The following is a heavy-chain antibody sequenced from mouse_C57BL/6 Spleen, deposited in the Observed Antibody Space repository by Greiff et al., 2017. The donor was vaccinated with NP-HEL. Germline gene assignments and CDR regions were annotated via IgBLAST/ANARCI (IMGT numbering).Heavy chain of an antibody. V-gene: IGHV1-15*01. CDR3: TRSVITTVVAYYYAMDY. Sequence: VQLVESGAELVRPGASVTLSCKASGYTFTDYEMHWVKQTPVHGLEWIGAIDPETGGTAYNQKFKGKAILTADKSSSTAYMELRSLTSEDSAVYYCTRSVITTVVAYYYAMDYWGQGTSVTVSS. D-gene: IGHD1-1*01. CDR1: GYTFTDYE. J-gene: IGHJ4*01. CDR2: IDPETGGT.